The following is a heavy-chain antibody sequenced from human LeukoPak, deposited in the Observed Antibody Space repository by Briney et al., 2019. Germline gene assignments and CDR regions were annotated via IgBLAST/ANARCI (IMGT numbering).Heavy chain of an antibody. CDR1: GGTCISYA. CDR3: ARFSVVTRSFDY. J-gene: IGHJ4*02. Sequence: GASVKVSCKSSGGTCISYAISWVRQAPGQGREGMGGIIPIFGTAIYAQKFQGRVTITTDESTSTAYMEVSSLRSEDTAVYYCARFSVVTRSFDYWAREPWSPSPQ. CDR2: IIPIFGTA. D-gene: IGHD2-21*02. V-gene: IGHV1-69*05.